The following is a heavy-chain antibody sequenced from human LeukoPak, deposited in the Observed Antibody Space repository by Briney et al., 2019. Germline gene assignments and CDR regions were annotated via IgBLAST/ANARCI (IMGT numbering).Heavy chain of an antibody. J-gene: IGHJ4*02. V-gene: IGHV3-7*01. CDR3: ARVMEAPGIAVAGIDY. CDR1: GFMFTSYW. CDR2: INQDGSAK. D-gene: IGHD6-19*01. Sequence: GGSLRLSCAASGFMFTSYWMSWVRQAPGKGLEWVANINQDGSAKYYVDSVKGRSTISRDNAKNSLYLQMNSLRAEDTAVYYCARVMEAPGIAVAGIDYWGQGTLVTVSS.